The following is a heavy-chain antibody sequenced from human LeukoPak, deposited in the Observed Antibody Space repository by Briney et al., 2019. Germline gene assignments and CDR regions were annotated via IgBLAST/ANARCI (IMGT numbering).Heavy chain of an antibody. Sequence: GGSLRLSCAASGFAFSFYAMSWLRQSPGKGLEWVSTINANSGTTSYAASVRGRFTISRDNSKNTLYLQVNTLRADDTATYYCAKPVSGGLAVTADWFHPWGQGTLVVVSS. V-gene: IGHV3-23*01. CDR2: INANSGTT. D-gene: IGHD6-19*01. CDR3: AKPVSGGLAVTADWFHP. J-gene: IGHJ5*01. CDR1: GFAFSFYA.